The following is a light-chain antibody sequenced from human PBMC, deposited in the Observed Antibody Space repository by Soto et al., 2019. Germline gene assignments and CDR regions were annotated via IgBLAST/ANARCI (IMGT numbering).Light chain of an antibody. CDR2: RVS. J-gene: IGKJ2*01. CDR1: QSLLYSDGNTY. Sequence: DIVMTQSPLSLPVTLGQPASISCRSSQSLLYSDGNTYLSWFHQRPGQSPRRLIYRVSNRDSGVPDRFSGSGSGTDFTLKISRVEAEDVGVYYCMQGTQGPYTFGQGTKLEIK. CDR3: MQGTQGPYT. V-gene: IGKV2-30*01.